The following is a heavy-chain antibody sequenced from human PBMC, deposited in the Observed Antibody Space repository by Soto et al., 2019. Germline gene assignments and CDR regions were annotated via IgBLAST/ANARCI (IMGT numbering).Heavy chain of an antibody. V-gene: IGHV4-31*03. CDR3: ARDRYSGYDGTHYFDY. CDR2: IYYSGST. CDR1: GGSISSGDYY. Sequence: SETLSLTCTVSGGSISSGDYYWSWIRQHPGKGLEWIGYIYYSGSTYYNPSLKSRVTISVDTSKNQFSLKLSSVTAADTAVYYCARDRYSGYDGTHYFDYWGQGTLVTVSS. D-gene: IGHD5-12*01. J-gene: IGHJ4*02.